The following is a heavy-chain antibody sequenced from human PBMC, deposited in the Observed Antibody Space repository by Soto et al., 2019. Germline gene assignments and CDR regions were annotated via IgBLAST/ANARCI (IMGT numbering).Heavy chain of an antibody. CDR1: GGSVTSGSYY. D-gene: IGHD6-19*01. J-gene: IGHJ4*02. CDR3: ARVLDSSGWYAFDY. Sequence: QVQLQESGPGLVKPSETLSLTCTVSGGSVTSGSYYWSWIRQPPGKGLERIGHVYYSGSTNYNPSLKSRVTISGDMSKNQFSLKLSSVTAADTAVYYCARVLDSSGWYAFDYWGQGTLVTVSS. V-gene: IGHV4-61*01. CDR2: VYYSGST.